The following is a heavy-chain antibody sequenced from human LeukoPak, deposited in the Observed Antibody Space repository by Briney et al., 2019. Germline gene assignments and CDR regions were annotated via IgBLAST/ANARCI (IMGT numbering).Heavy chain of an antibody. Sequence: GGSLRLSCAASGFTFSSYAMHWVRQAPGKGLEWVAVISYDGSNKYYADSVKGRFTISRDNSKNTLYLQMNSLRAEDTAVYYCASQGAAAGTGYSAFGIWGQGTMVTVSS. D-gene: IGHD6-13*01. J-gene: IGHJ3*02. CDR3: ASQGAAAGTGYSAFGI. V-gene: IGHV3-30-3*01. CDR1: GFTFSSYA. CDR2: ISYDGSNK.